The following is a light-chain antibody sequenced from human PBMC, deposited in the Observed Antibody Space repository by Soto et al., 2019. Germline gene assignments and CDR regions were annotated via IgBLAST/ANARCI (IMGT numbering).Light chain of an antibody. J-gene: IGLJ2*01. CDR2: EVS. CDR1: SSDIGAYNY. V-gene: IGLV2-14*01. CDR3: ASYTGTSTDVL. Sequence: QSALTQPASVSWSPGQSITISCAGTSSDIGAYNYVSWYQQHPGRAPKLMLYEVSHRPSGVSNRFSGSKSANTASLTISGLQPEDEADYYCASYTGTSTDVLFGGGTQLTVL.